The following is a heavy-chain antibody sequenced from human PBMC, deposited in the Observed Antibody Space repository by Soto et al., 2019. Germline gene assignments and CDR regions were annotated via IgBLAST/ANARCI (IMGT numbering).Heavy chain of an antibody. V-gene: IGHV3-23*01. CDR1: GFTFSSYA. CDR3: AKAHCSSTSCYPTYYNYGLDV. Sequence: GGSLRLSCAASGFTFSSYAMTWVRQAPGKGLQWVSGISGSGGSPYYADSVKGRVTISRDSSKNTLYLQMNSLRAEDTAVYYRAKAHCSSTSCYPTYYNYGLDVWGQGTTVTVSS. J-gene: IGHJ6*02. D-gene: IGHD2-2*01. CDR2: ISGSGGSP.